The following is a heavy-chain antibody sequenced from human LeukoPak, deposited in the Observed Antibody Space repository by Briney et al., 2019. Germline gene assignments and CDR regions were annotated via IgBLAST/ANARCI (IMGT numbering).Heavy chain of an antibody. D-gene: IGHD5-12*01. Sequence: SETLPLTCTVSGGSISSYYWSWIRQPAGKGLEWIGRIYTSGSTNYNPSLKSRVTMSVDTSKNQFSLKLCSVTAADTAVYYCARSGYDRYYYYMDVWGKGTTVTVSS. CDR1: GGSISSYY. CDR3: ARSGYDRYYYYMDV. CDR2: IYTSGST. V-gene: IGHV4-4*07. J-gene: IGHJ6*03.